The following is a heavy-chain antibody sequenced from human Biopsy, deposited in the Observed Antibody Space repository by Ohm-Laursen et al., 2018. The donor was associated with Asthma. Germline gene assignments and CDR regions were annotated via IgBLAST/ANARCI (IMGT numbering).Heavy chain of an antibody. V-gene: IGHV1-69*01. CDR3: ARGYSGSDRIVYYYSGLEV. J-gene: IGHJ6*02. CDR1: GDSFSNYA. Sequence: SSVKVSCKASGDSFSNYAIRWVRQAPGQGLEWMGGLIPVLGTPDHAQMFEGRVTITADESTSTDYMELSSLSSEDTAVYYCARGYSGSDRIVYYYSGLEVWAKGPRSPSL. CDR2: LIPVLGTP. D-gene: IGHD5-12*01.